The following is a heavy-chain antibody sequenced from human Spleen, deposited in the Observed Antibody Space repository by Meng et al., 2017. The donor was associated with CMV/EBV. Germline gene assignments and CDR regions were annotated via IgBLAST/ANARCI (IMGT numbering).Heavy chain of an antibody. Sequence: GESLKISCAASGFTFRDYYMTWIRQAPGKGLEWVSYISSSSSTIYYADSVKGRFTISRDNAKNSLYLQMNSLRAEDTAVYYCARVTVVPALYYYYGMDVWGQGTTVTVSS. V-gene: IGHV3-11*04. J-gene: IGHJ6*02. D-gene: IGHD2-2*01. CDR2: ISSSSSTI. CDR3: ARVTVVPALYYYYGMDV. CDR1: GFTFRDYY.